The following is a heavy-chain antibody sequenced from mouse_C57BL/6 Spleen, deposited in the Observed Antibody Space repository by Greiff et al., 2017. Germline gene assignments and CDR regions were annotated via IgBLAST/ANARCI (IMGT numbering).Heavy chain of an antibody. CDR2: IYPNSGST. V-gene: IGHV1-64*01. J-gene: IGHJ2*01. D-gene: IGHD1-1*01. Sequence: QVQLQQPGAELVKPGASVKLSCKASGYTFTSYWMHWVKQRPGQGLEWIGMIYPNSGSTNYNEKFKSKATLTVDKSSSTAYMQLSRLTSEDSAVYYCARWDYYGSSYDYWGQGTTLTVSS. CDR3: ARWDYYGSSYDY. CDR1: GYTFTSYW.